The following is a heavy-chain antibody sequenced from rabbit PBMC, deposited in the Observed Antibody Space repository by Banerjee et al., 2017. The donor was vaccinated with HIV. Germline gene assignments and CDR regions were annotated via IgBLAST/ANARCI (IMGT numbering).Heavy chain of an antibody. CDR1: RFSFSSRYY. CDR2: IYTSSGST. J-gene: IGHJ4*01. CDR3: VRLGFNL. Sequence: QSLEESGGDLVKPGASLTLTCTASRFSFSSRYYMSWVRQAPGKGLEWIGCIYTSSGSTWYASWAKGRFTISKTSSTTVTLQMTSLTAADTATYFCVRLGFNLWGPGTLVTVS. V-gene: IGHV1S40*01.